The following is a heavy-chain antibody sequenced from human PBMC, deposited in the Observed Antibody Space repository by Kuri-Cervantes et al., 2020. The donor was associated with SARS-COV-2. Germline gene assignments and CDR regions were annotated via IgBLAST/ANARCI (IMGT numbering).Heavy chain of an antibody. J-gene: IGHJ5*02. V-gene: IGHV4-59*01. CDR3: ARGGGTAAWGGWLDP. CDR1: GGSISSYY. D-gene: IGHD6-25*01. Sequence: SETLSLTCTVSGGSISSYYWTWIRQSPGMGLEWIGYVYFTGSTIYNPSLESRVTLSLDTSKNQFSLKLSSVTAADTAVYFCARGGGTAAWGGWLDPWGQGTLVTVSS. CDR2: VYFTGST.